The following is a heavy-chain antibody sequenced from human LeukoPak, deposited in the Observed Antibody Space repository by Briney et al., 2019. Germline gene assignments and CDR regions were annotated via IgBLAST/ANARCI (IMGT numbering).Heavy chain of an antibody. J-gene: IGHJ6*04. CDR2: IYTSGST. V-gene: IGHV4-4*07. CDR3: ARGRFLEWLFSLDV. Sequence: SETPSLTCTVSGGSISSYYWSWIRQPAGKGLEWIGRIYTSGSTNYNPSLKSRVAMSVDTSKNQFSLKLSSVTAADTAVYYCARGRFLEWLFSLDVWGKGTTVTVSS. D-gene: IGHD3-3*01. CDR1: GGSISSYY.